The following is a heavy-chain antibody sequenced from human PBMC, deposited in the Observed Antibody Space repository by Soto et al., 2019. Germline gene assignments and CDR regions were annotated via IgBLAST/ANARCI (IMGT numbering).Heavy chain of an antibody. V-gene: IGHV4-4*02. CDR2: IHHSGST. D-gene: IGHD3-10*01. Sequence: QVQLQESGPGLVKPSGTLSLTCAVSGASIISMNWWSWVRQPPGKGLEWIGEIHHSGSTNYNPSLMSRVTISVEKSKTQFSLRLTSVTAAETAVYYCARYDYGSGDDYNIDYWGQGTLVTVSS. CDR3: ARYDYGSGDDYNIDY. J-gene: IGHJ4*02. CDR1: GASIISMNW.